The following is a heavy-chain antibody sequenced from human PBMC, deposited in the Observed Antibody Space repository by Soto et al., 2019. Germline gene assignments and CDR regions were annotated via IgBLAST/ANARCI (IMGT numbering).Heavy chain of an antibody. Sequence: ASVKVSCKASGYTFTSYGISWVRQAPGQGLEWMGWISAYNGNTNYAQKLQGRVTMTTDTSTSTAYMELRSLRSDDTAVYYCARDWSFGCYDGSGAHLAFWGRGTLVIGSS. CDR2: ISAYNGNT. CDR3: ARDWSFGCYDGSGAHLAF. J-gene: IGHJ4*02. V-gene: IGHV1-18*01. CDR1: GYTFTSYG. D-gene: IGHD3-22*01.